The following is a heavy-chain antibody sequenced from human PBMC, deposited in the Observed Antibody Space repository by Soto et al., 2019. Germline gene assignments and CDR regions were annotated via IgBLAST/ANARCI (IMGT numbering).Heavy chain of an antibody. Sequence: SQTLSLTCAISGDSVSSNSAAWNWIRQSPSRGLEWLGRTYYRSKWYNDYAVSVKSRVTISVDTSKNQFSLKLSSVTAADTAVYYCARSRITIFGVVLSYFDYWGQGTLVTVSS. D-gene: IGHD3-3*01. CDR2: TYYRSKWYN. CDR3: ARSRITIFGVVLSYFDY. J-gene: IGHJ4*02. V-gene: IGHV6-1*01. CDR1: GDSVSSNSAA.